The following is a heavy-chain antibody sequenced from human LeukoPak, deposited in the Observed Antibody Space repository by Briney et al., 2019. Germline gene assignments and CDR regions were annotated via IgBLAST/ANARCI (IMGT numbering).Heavy chain of an antibody. CDR2: INAGNGNT. CDR1: GYTFTSYA. V-gene: IGHV1-3*01. CDR3: ARKGPSGYSLDY. J-gene: IGHJ4*02. D-gene: IGHD6-13*01. Sequence: ASVKVSCKASGYTFTSYAMHWVRRAPGQRLEWMGWINAGNGNTKYSQKFQGRVTITRDTSASTAYMELSSLRSEDTAVYYCARKGPSGYSLDYWGQGTLVTVSS.